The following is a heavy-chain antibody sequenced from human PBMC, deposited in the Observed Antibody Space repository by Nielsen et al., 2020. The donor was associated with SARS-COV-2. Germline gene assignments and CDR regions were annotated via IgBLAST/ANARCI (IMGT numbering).Heavy chain of an antibody. J-gene: IGHJ4*02. V-gene: IGHV1-18*01. CDR3: ARGRYCTSVNCYAKINDY. CDR2: ISAYNGNT. Sequence: VRQAPGQGLEWMGWISAYNGNTNYAQKLQGRVTMTTDTSTSTAYMELRSLRSADTAVYYCARGRYCTSVNCYAKINDYWGQGTLVTVSS. D-gene: IGHD2-2*01.